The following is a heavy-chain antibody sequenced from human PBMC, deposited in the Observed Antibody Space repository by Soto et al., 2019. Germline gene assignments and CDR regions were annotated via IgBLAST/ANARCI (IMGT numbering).Heavy chain of an antibody. CDR2: IYYSGST. CDR1: GGSISSYY. V-gene: IGHV4-59*01. Sequence: SETLSLTCTVSGGSISSYYWSWIWQPPGKGLEWIGYIYYSGSTNYNPSLKSRVTISVDTSKNQFSLKLSSVTAADTAVYYCARGSYCGGDCYWAFDYWGQGTLVTVSS. J-gene: IGHJ4*02. D-gene: IGHD2-21*02. CDR3: ARGSYCGGDCYWAFDY.